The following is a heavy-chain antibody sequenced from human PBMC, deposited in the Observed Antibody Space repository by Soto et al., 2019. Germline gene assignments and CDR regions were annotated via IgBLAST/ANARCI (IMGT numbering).Heavy chain of an antibody. V-gene: IGHV3-33*01. CDR3: AREISGYYDFWSGHPFDY. CDR1: GFTFSSYG. D-gene: IGHD3-3*01. Sequence: QVQLVESGGGVVQPGRSLRLSCAASGFTFSSYGMHWVRQAPGKGLEWVAVIWYDGSNKYYADTVKGRFTISRDNSKYTLYLQMNSLRAEDTAVYYCAREISGYYDFWSGHPFDYWGQGTMVTVSS. J-gene: IGHJ4*02. CDR2: IWYDGSNK.